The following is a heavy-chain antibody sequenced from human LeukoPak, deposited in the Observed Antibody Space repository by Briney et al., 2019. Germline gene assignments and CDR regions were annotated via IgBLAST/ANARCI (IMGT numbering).Heavy chain of an antibody. Sequence: GGSLRLSCTASGLDFSMYGMSWVRQAPGKGLEWVSAFSGSGGPTYYADSVKGRFTISRDNSMNTLYLQMNDLRVEDTAVYYCAKDWNQFGSGSHLDYMDVWGKGTTVTVS. CDR1: GLDFSMYG. CDR3: AKDWNQFGSGSHLDYMDV. J-gene: IGHJ6*03. V-gene: IGHV3-23*01. D-gene: IGHD3-10*01. CDR2: FSGSGGPT.